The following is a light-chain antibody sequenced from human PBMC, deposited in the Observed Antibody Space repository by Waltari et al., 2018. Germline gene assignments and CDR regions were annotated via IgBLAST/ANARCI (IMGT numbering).Light chain of an antibody. CDR1: SSDVGGYNS. CDR2: EVS. V-gene: IGLV2-14*01. Sequence: QSALTQPASVSGSPGQSITISCTGTSSDVGGYNSVSWYQHLPGKAPKLMIFEVSNRPPGISTRFSGSKSGNTASLTISGLQAEDEADYYCTSFASGSTVLFGVGTKLTVL. CDR3: TSFASGSTVL. J-gene: IGLJ2*01.